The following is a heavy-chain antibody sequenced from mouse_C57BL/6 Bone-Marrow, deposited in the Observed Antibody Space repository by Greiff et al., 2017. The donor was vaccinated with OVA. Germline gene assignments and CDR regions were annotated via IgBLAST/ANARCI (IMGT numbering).Heavy chain of an antibody. CDR3: ARDDGYFFEY. Sequence: VKLKESGAEVVRPGASVKLSCKASGYTFTDHYINWVKQRPGQGLEWIARIYPGSGNTYYNEKFKGKATLTAEKSSNTAYMQLSSLTSEDSAVYFCARDDGYFFEYWGQGTTLTVSS. CDR1: GYTFTDHY. CDR2: IYPGSGNT. J-gene: IGHJ2*01. V-gene: IGHV1-76*01. D-gene: IGHD2-3*01.